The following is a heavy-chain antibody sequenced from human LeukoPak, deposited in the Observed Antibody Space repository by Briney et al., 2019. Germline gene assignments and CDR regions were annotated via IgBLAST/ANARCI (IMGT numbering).Heavy chain of an antibody. CDR3: ARTYSNGWYGSAFEI. CDR1: GGSISSGSYY. V-gene: IGHV4-39*01. D-gene: IGHD6-19*01. CDR2: IYYSGST. Sequence: PSETLSLTCTVSGGSISSGSYYWGWIRQPPGKGLEWIGSIYYSGSTYYNPSLKSRVTISVDTSKNQFSLKLSSVTAADTAVYYCARTYSNGWYGSAFEIWGQGTMVTVS. J-gene: IGHJ3*02.